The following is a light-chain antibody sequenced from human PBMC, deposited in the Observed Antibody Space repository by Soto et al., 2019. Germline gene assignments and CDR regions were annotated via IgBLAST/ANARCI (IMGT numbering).Light chain of an antibody. CDR1: QSISSY. CDR2: AAS. CDR3: QQSDSRPIT. J-gene: IGKJ5*01. Sequence: DIQMTQSPSSLSASVGDRVTITCRASQSISSYLNWYQQKPGKAPKVLIYAASSLQSGVPSRFSGSGSGTDFTLTISSLQPEDFAAYYCQQSDSRPITFGQGTRLEIK. V-gene: IGKV1-39*01.